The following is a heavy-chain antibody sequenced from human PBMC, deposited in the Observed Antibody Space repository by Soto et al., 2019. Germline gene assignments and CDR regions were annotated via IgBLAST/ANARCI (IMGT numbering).Heavy chain of an antibody. CDR3: ARDPTAGTTGTTEGSYYGMDV. CDR1: GGTFSSYA. CDR2: IIPIFGTA. V-gene: IGHV1-69*01. Sequence: QVQLVQSGAEVKKPGSSVKVSCKASGGTFSSYAISWVRQAPGQGLEWMGGIIPIFGTANYAQKFQGRVKSSSDEATSTADTELSSLRAEDTAVNYCARDPTAGTTGTTEGSYYGMDVWGQGTTVTVSS. J-gene: IGHJ6*02. D-gene: IGHD1-7*01.